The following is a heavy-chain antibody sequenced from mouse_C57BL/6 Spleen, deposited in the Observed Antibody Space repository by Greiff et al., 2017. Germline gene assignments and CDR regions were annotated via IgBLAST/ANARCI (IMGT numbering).Heavy chain of an antibody. CDR2: IHPSSGST. V-gene: IGHV1-64*01. CDR3: ANYDYDPGGFAY. CDR1: GYTFTSYW. J-gene: IGHJ3*01. D-gene: IGHD2-4*01. Sequence: QVQLQQPGAELVKPGASVKLSCKASGYTFTSYWMHWVKQRPGQGLEWIGMIHPSSGSTNYNEKFKSKATLTVDKSSSTAYMQLSSLTSEDSAVYYCANYDYDPGGFAYWGQGTLVTVSA.